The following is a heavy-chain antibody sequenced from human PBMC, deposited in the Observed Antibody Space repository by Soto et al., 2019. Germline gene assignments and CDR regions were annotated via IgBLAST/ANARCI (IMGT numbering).Heavy chain of an antibody. CDR2: ISAYDGKT. V-gene: IGHV1-18*04. CDR1: GYTFTNYG. Sequence: QDKLVQSGAEVKKPGASVKVSCKASGYTFTNYGIIWVRQAPGQGLEWMGWISAYDGKTNYAQKLQGRVTMTTDTSSNTAYMDLRSLRSDDTAVFYCARGGRMSANTLAFDIWGQGTMVTVSS. J-gene: IGHJ3*02. D-gene: IGHD3-16*01. CDR3: ARGGRMSANTLAFDI.